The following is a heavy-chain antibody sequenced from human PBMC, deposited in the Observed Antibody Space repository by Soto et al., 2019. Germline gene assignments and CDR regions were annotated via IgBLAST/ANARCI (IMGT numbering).Heavy chain of an antibody. D-gene: IGHD3-22*01. J-gene: IGHJ1*01. V-gene: IGHV4-34*01. CDR1: GGSFSGYY. Sequence: SETLSLTCAVYGGSFSGYYWTWIRQPPGTGLEWIGEINHSGSTNYNPSLKSRVTISVDKSKNQFSLKLSSVTAADTAVYYCARDPNDSSGKEYFQHWGQGTLVNVS. CDR2: INHSGST. CDR3: ARDPNDSSGKEYFQH.